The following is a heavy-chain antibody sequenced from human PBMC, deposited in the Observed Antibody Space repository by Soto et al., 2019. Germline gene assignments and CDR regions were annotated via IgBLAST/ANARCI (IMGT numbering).Heavy chain of an antibody. V-gene: IGHV3-30-3*01. CDR1: GFTFSSYA. CDR3: EGVDSSGYYWDY. J-gene: IGHJ4*02. D-gene: IGHD3-22*01. Sequence: QVQLVESGGGVVQPGRSLRLSCAASGFTFSSYAMHWVRQAPGKGLEWVAVISYDGSNKYYADSVKGRFTISRDNSKNTLYLQMNSLRAEDTAVYYWEGVDSSGYYWDYWGQGTLVTVSS. CDR2: ISYDGSNK.